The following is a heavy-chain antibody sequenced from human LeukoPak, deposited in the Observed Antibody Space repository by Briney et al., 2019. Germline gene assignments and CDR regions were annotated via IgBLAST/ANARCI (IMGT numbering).Heavy chain of an antibody. D-gene: IGHD6-13*01. CDR3: ARPYSSSSHGSFDI. J-gene: IGHJ3*02. Sequence: GSLRLSCAASGFTFSNAWMSWIRQPPGKGLEWIGYIYYSGSTNYNPSLKSRVTISVDTSKNQFSLKLSSVTAADTAVYYCARPYSSSSHGSFDIWGQGTMVTVSS. V-gene: IGHV4-59*01. CDR2: IYYSGST. CDR1: GFTFSNAW.